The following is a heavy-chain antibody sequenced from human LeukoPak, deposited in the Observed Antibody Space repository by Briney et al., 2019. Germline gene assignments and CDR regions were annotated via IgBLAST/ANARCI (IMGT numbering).Heavy chain of an antibody. J-gene: IGHJ1*01. CDR1: GFTFSSYE. V-gene: IGHV3-48*03. CDR2: ISSSGSTI. CDR3: ARSGSYSEYFQH. Sequence: GGSLRLSCAASGFTFSSYEMNWVRQAPGKGLEWVSYISSSGSTIYYADSVKGRFTISRDNAKNSLYLQMNSLRAEDTAVYYCARSGSYSEYFQHWGQGTLVTVSS. D-gene: IGHD1-26*01.